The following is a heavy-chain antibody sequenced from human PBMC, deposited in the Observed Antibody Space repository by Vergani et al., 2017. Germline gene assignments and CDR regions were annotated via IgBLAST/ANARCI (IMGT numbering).Heavy chain of an antibody. CDR3: ARDQVEFLSRRQKLANWFDP. CDR2: INPSGGST. D-gene: IGHD6-13*01. CDR1: GYTFTRYY. J-gene: IGHJ5*02. V-gene: IGHV1-46*03. Sequence: QVQLVQSGAEVKKPGASVKVSCKASGYTFTRYYMHWVRQAPGQGREWMGIINPSGGSTSYAQKFQGRVTMTRDTSTSTVYMELSSLRSEDTAVYYCARDQVEFLSRRQKLANWFDPWGQGTLVTVSS.